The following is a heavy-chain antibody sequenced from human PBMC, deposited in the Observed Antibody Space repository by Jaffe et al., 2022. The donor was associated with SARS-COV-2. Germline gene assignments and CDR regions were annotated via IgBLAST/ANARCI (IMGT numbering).Heavy chain of an antibody. CDR3: ARLHPFHTSYYDFWSGYRNYYYYGMDV. CDR1: GFTFSSYW. CDR2: IKQDGSEK. Sequence: EVQLVESGGGLVQPGGSLRLSCAASGFTFSSYWMSWVRQAPGKGLEWVANIKQDGSEKYYVDSVKGRFTISRDNAKNSLYLQMNSLRAEDTAVYYCARLHPFHTSYYDFWSGYRNYYYYGMDVWGQGTTVTVSS. D-gene: IGHD3-3*01. V-gene: IGHV3-7*01. J-gene: IGHJ6*02.